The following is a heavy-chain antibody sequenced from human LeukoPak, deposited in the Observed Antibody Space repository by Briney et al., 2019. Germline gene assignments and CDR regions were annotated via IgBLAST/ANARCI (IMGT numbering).Heavy chain of an antibody. Sequence: GGSLRLSCAASGFTFSSYAMHWVRQAPGKGLEWVAVISYDGSNKYYADSVKGRFTISRDNSKNTLYLQMNSLRAEDTAVYYCARDLGRYSPDYYYGMDVWGQGTTVTVSS. D-gene: IGHD6-19*01. CDR2: ISYDGSNK. J-gene: IGHJ6*02. CDR3: ARDLGRYSPDYYYGMDV. CDR1: GFTFSSYA. V-gene: IGHV3-30-3*01.